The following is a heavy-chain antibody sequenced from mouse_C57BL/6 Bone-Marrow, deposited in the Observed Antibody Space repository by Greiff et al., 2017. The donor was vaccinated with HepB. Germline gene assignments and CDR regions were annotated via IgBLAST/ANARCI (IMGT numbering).Heavy chain of an antibody. V-gene: IGHV1-55*01. J-gene: IGHJ3*01. CDR3: ARWPFAY. Sequence: QVQLKQPGAELVKPGASVKMSCKASGYTFTSYWMTWVKQRPGQGLEWIGDIYPGSGSTNYNEKFKSKATLTVDTSSSTAYMQLSSLTSEDSAVYYCARWPFAYWGQGTLVTVSA. CDR1: GYTFTSYW. CDR2: IYPGSGST.